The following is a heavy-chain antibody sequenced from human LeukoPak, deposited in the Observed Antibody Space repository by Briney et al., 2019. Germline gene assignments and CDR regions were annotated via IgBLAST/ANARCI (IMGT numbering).Heavy chain of an antibody. D-gene: IGHD3-22*01. CDR3: ARPKEYYYDSSGYSY. V-gene: IGHV3-23*01. CDR1: GFTFSSYA. J-gene: IGHJ4*02. Sequence: GGSLRLSCAASGFTFSSYAMSLVRQAPGKGLEWVSASSGSGGSTYYADSVKGRFTISRDNSKNTLYLQMNSLRAEDTAVYYCARPKEYYYDSSGYSYWGQGTLVTVSS. CDR2: SSGSGGST.